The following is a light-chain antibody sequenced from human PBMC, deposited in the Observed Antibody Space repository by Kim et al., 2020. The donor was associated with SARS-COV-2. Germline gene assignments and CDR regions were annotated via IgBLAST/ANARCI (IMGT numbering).Light chain of an antibody. Sequence: SYELTQPPPVSVSPGQTARITCSGDALPKQYAYWYQQKSGQAPVLVIYEDSKRPSGIPERFSGSSSGTMATLTISGAQVEDEADYYCYSTDSSGNHWVFG. CDR1: ALPKQY. J-gene: IGLJ3*02. CDR2: EDS. V-gene: IGLV3-10*01. CDR3: YSTDSSGNHWV.